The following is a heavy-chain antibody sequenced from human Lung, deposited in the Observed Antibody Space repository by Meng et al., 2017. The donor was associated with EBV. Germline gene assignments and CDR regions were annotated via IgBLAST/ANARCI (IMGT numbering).Heavy chain of an antibody. V-gene: IGHV4-30-4*01. Sequence: QWQGSGPRVVKPSQTLSLTCTVSGGSISSGDYYWSWIRQPPGKGLEWIGYIYYSGSTYYNPSLKSRVTISVDTSKNQFSRKLGSVTAADTAVYYCARGPTTYFDYWGQGTLVTVSS. D-gene: IGHD4-17*01. CDR3: ARGPTTYFDY. J-gene: IGHJ4*02. CDR1: GGSISSGDYY. CDR2: IYYSGST.